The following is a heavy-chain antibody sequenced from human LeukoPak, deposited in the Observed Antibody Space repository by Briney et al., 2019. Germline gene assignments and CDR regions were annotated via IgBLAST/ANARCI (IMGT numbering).Heavy chain of an antibody. D-gene: IGHD1-14*01. CDR2: FSGSGGGT. CDR3: LRERRLEPPGTAG. J-gene: IGHJ4*02. V-gene: IGHV3-23*01. Sequence: PGGSLSPSPVLSGCSLSSLVITSGAQAPGKGLEWVSVFSGSGGGTYYADSVKGRFTISRDNSKNTLYLQMNSLRVEDTAVYYCLRERRLEPPGTAGWGQGTLVTVPS. CDR1: GCSLSSLV.